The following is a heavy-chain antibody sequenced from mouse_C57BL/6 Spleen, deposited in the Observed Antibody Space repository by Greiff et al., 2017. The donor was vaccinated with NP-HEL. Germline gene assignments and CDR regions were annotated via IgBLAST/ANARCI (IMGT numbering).Heavy chain of an antibody. D-gene: IGHD4-1*01. CDR2: INYDGSST. CDR3: ARSNWDNYAMDY. J-gene: IGHJ4*01. Sequence: EVQLVESEGGLVQPGSSMKLSCTASGFTFSDYYMAWVRQVPEKGLEWVANINYDGSSTYCLDSLKSRFIISRDNAKNILYLQMSSLKSEDTATYYCARSNWDNYAMDYWGQGTSVTVSS. V-gene: IGHV5-16*01. CDR1: GFTFSDYY.